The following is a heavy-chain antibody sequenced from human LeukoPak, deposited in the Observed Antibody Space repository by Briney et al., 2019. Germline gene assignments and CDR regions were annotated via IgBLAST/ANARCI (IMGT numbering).Heavy chain of an antibody. CDR2: INPNSGGI. Sequence: ASVKVSCKASGYTFTGYYMHWVRQAPGQGLEWMGWINPNSGGINYAQKFQGWVTMTRDTSISTAYMELSRLRSDDTAVYYCARAKDFNWFDPWGQGTLVTVSS. J-gene: IGHJ5*02. D-gene: IGHD2/OR15-2a*01. CDR3: ARAKDFNWFDP. V-gene: IGHV1-2*04. CDR1: GYTFTGYY.